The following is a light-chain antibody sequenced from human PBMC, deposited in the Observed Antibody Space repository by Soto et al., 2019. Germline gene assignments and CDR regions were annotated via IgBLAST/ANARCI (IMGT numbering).Light chain of an antibody. CDR1: QGIGNT. J-gene: IGKJ1*01. CDR2: AAS. CDR3: QQYSSLPRT. V-gene: IGKV3-15*01. Sequence: EIVITQSPATLSVSPGEGATLSCRASQGIGNTLAWYQQKPGQTPRLLIYAASIRATGVPARFSGSGSGTDFTLTISSLQSEDFAVYYCQQYSSLPRTFGQGTKVDIK.